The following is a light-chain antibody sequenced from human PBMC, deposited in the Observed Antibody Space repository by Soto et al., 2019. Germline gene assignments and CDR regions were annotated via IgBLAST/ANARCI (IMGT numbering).Light chain of an antibody. CDR3: QQYNNWPPYT. CDR1: QSVSSN. CDR2: GAS. V-gene: IGKV3-15*01. J-gene: IGKJ2*01. Sequence: EVVMTQSPATLSVSPGERATLSCRASQSVSSNLAWYQQKPGQAPRLLIYGASTRATGIPARFGGSGSGTEFTLTIGSLQSEDFGVYYCQQYNNWPPYTFGQGTKLEIK.